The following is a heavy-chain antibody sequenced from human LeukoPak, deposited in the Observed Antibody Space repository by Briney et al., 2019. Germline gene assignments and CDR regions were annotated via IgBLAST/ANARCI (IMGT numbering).Heavy chain of an antibody. CDR2: ISAYNGNT. D-gene: IGHD2-2*01. J-gene: IGHJ6*03. CDR3: ARDRYCSSTSCYDYYYYYYMDA. CDR1: GYTFTSYG. V-gene: IGHV1-18*01. Sequence: ASVKVSCKASGYTFTSYGISWVRQAPGQGLEWMGWISAYNGNTNYAQKLQGRVTMTTDTSTSTAYMELRSLRSDDTAVYYCARDRYCSSTSCYDYYYYYYMDAWGKGTTVTVSS.